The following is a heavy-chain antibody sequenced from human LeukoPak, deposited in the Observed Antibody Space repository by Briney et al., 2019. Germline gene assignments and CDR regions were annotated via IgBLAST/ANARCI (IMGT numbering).Heavy chain of an antibody. D-gene: IGHD6-13*01. J-gene: IGHJ3*02. Sequence: GGSLRLSCAASGFTFSSYSMNWVRQAPGKGLEWVSYISSSGSTIYYADSVKGRFTISRDNAKNSLYLQMNSLRAEDTAVYYCAREYSSSWGDAFDIWGQGTMVTVSS. CDR2: ISSSGSTI. CDR3: AREYSSSWGDAFDI. CDR1: GFTFSSYS. V-gene: IGHV3-48*04.